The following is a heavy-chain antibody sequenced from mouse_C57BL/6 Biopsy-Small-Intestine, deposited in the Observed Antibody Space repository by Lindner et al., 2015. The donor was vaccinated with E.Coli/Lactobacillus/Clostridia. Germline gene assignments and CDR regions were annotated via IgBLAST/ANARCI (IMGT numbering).Heavy chain of an antibody. CDR2: INPNNGGT. CDR1: GYTFTDYN. Sequence: VQLQESGPELVKPGASVKIPCKASGYTFTDYNMDWVRQSHGKSLEWIGDINPNNGGTIYNQKFKGKATLTVDKSSSTAYMELRSLTSEDTAVYYCALLRYFDVWGTGTTVTVSS. J-gene: IGHJ1*03. CDR3: ALLRYFDV. D-gene: IGHD1-1*01. V-gene: IGHV1-18*01.